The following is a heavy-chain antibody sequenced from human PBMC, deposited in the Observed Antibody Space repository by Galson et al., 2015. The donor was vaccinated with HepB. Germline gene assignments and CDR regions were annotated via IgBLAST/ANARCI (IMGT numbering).Heavy chain of an antibody. D-gene: IGHD3-10*02. CDR1: GGTFSSYA. Sequence: SVKVSCKASGGTFSSYAISWVRQAPGQGLEWMGGIIPIFGTANYAQKFQGRVAITADKSTSAAYMELSSLRSEDTAVYYCARVIRGSTMYYFDYWGQGTLVTVSS. CDR3: ARVIRGSTMYYFDY. J-gene: IGHJ4*02. V-gene: IGHV1-69*06. CDR2: IIPIFGTA.